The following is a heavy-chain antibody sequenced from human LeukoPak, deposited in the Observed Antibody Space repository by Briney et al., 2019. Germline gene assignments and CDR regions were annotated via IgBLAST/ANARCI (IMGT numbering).Heavy chain of an antibody. V-gene: IGHV3-48*03. CDR3: ARNILFAFDI. Sequence: GGSLRLSCAASGFSFSRYEMNWVRQAPGKGLEWVSYISSSSSTIYYADSMKGRFTISRDNSKNTLYLQVNSLRAEDTAMYYCARNILFAFDIWGQGTMVTVSS. CDR2: ISSSSSTI. J-gene: IGHJ3*02. D-gene: IGHD2/OR15-2a*01. CDR1: GFSFSRYE.